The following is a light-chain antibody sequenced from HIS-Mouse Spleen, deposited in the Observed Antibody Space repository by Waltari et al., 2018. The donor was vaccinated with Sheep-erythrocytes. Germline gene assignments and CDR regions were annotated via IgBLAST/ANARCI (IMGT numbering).Light chain of an antibody. J-gene: IGKJ5*01. CDR3: QQANSFPIT. CDR1: QGISSC. Sequence: DIQLTQSPSFLSASVGDRVTITCRASQGISSCLAWYQQKPGKAPKLLIYAASILQSGVPSRFSGSGSGTEFTLTISSLQPEDFATYYCQQANSFPITFGQGTRLEIK. CDR2: AAS. V-gene: IGKV1-9*01.